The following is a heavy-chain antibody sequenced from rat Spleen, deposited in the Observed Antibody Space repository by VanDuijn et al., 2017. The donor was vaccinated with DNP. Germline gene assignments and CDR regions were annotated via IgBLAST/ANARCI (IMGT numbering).Heavy chain of an antibody. Sequence: EVQLVEAGGGLVQPGRSLKLSCAASGFIISDYYMAWVRQAPTKGLEWVAYISYDGGRTYNGDSVKGRFTISRDNAKSTLYLQMNSLRFEDTATYYCASWGIRAFYFDSWGQGVMVTVSS. CDR1: GFIISDYY. CDR3: ASWGIRAFYFDS. V-gene: IGHV5-22*01. D-gene: IGHD4-3*01. J-gene: IGHJ2*01. CDR2: ISYDGGRT.